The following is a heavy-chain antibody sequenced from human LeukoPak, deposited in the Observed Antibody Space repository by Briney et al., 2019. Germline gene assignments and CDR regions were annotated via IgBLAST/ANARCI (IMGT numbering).Heavy chain of an antibody. CDR1: GGSFSGYY. D-gene: IGHD3-3*01. Sequence: SETLSLTCAVYGGSFSGYYWSWIRQPPGKGLEWIGEINHSGSTNYNPSLKSRVTISVDTSKNQFSLKLSSVTAADTAVYYCARGEKRITIFGVVINPHPQSDYWGQGTLVTVSS. V-gene: IGHV4-34*01. CDR3: ARGEKRITIFGVVINPHPQSDY. CDR2: INHSGST. J-gene: IGHJ4*02.